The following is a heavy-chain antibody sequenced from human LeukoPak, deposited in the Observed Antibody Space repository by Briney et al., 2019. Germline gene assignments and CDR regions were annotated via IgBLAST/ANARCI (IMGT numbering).Heavy chain of an antibody. CDR3: ARGKGSESGYDYFLDY. CDR2: FSYDGSSK. J-gene: IGHJ4*02. V-gene: IGHV3-30-3*01. CDR1: GFTFSSYA. D-gene: IGHD5-12*01. Sequence: GRSLRLSCAASGFTFSSYAMHWVRQAPGKGLEWVTLFSYDGSSKYYADSVRGRFTISRDNSKNTLYLQMNSLSADDSAVYYCARGKGSESGYDYFLDYWGQGTLVTVSS.